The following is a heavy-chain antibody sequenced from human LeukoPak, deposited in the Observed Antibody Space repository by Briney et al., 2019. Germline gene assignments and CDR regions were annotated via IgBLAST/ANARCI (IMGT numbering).Heavy chain of an antibody. CDR1: GFTFGSPW. J-gene: IGHJ3*02. CDR3: ASGTTWGTNAFDI. D-gene: IGHD3-16*01. V-gene: IGHV3-74*01. Sequence: PGGSLRLSCAASGFTFGSPWMHWVRQAPGKGLVWVSRINSDGSATAYADSVKGRFTISRDNAESTLYLQMNSLRAEDTAVYYCASGTTWGTNAFDIWGQGTMVTVSS. CDR2: INSDGSAT.